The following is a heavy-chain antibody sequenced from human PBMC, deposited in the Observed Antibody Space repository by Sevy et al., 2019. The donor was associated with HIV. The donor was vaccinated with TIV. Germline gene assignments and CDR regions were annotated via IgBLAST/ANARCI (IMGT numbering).Heavy chain of an antibody. Sequence: GGSLRLSCVASGFTFSDHYMEWVRQAPGKGLEWVGRTRNKADGYTTEYAASVKGRFTISRDKSKNSLYVQMNSLKAEETAVYYCAILAGIAAAGRVFDYWGRGTLVIVSS. J-gene: IGHJ4*02. V-gene: IGHV3-72*01. D-gene: IGHD6-13*01. CDR1: GFTFSDHY. CDR2: TRNKADGYTT. CDR3: AILAGIAAAGRVFDY.